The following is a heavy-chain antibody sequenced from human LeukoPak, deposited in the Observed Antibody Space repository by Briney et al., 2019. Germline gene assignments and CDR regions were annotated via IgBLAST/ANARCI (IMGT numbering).Heavy chain of an antibody. V-gene: IGHV4-59*01. CDR3: AIGRLIYGDLSPNDY. CDR1: GGSISSYY. Sequence: SETLSLTCTVSGGSISSYYWTWIRQPPGKRLEWIGYISYSGSTKYNPSLRGRVTISVDTSKNQFSLKLSSVTAADTAVYYCAIGRLIYGDLSPNDYWGQGTLVAVSS. J-gene: IGHJ4*02. D-gene: IGHD4-17*01. CDR2: ISYSGST.